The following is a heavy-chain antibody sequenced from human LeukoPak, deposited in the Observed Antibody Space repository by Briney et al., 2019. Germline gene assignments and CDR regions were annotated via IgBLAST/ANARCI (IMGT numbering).Heavy chain of an antibody. CDR1: GFTVSSNY. V-gene: IGHV3-66*02. CDR3: ARMNMATTGFDY. CDR2: IYSGGST. D-gene: IGHD5-24*01. Sequence: PGGSLRLSCAASGFTVSSNYMSWVRQAPGKGLEWVSVIYSGGSTYYADSVKGRFTISRDNSKNTLYPQMNSLRAEDTAVYYCARMNMATTGFDYWGQGTLVTVSS. J-gene: IGHJ4*02.